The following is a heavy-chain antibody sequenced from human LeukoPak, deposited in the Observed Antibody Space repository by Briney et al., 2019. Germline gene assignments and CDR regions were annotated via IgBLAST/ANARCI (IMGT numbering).Heavy chain of an antibody. J-gene: IGHJ4*02. Sequence: PSETLSLTCTVSGGSISSSSYYWGWIRQPPGKGLEWIGSIYYSGSTYHNPSLKSRVTISVDTSKNQFSLKLSSVTAADTAVYYCARVVGGSGSWAFDYWGQGTLVTVSS. CDR2: IYYSGST. CDR3: ARVVGGSGSWAFDY. D-gene: IGHD3-10*01. CDR1: GGSISSSSYY. V-gene: IGHV4-39*01.